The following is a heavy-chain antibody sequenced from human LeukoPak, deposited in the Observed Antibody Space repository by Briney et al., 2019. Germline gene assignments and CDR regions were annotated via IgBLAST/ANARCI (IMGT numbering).Heavy chain of an antibody. CDR1: GFTFSSYG. CDR3: AKDTSRRSGSYLFDY. V-gene: IGHV3-30*18. D-gene: IGHD1-26*01. Sequence: GGSLRLSCAASGFTFSSYGMHWVRQAPGKGLEWVAVISYDGSNKYYADSVKGRFTISRDNSKNTLYLQMNSLRAEDTAVYYCAKDTSRRSGSYLFDYWGQGTLVTVSS. J-gene: IGHJ4*02. CDR2: ISYDGSNK.